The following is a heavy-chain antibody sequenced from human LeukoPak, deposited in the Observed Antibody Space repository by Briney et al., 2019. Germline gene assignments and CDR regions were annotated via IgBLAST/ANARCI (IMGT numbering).Heavy chain of an antibody. Sequence: GSLRLSCAASGFTFSSYEMNWVRQPPGKGLEWIGEINHSGSTNYNPSLKSRVTISVDTSKNQFSLKLSSVTAADTAVYYCARGGKYYYGSGRRFDYWGQGTLVTVSS. D-gene: IGHD3-10*01. J-gene: IGHJ4*02. CDR3: ARGGKYYYGSGRRFDY. CDR2: INHSGST. V-gene: IGHV4-34*01. CDR1: GFTFSSYE.